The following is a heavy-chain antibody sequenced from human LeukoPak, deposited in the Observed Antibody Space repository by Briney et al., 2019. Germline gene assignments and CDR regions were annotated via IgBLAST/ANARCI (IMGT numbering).Heavy chain of an antibody. CDR3: ARDGGRLGATFN. CDR2: INHSGST. CDR1: GGSFSGYY. Sequence: SETLSRTCAVYGGSFSGYYWSWIRQPPGKGLEWSGEINHSGSTNYNPSLNSRVTISVDTSKNQFSLKLSSVTAAATAVYYCARDGGRLGATFNWGQGTLVTVSS. J-gene: IGHJ4*02. V-gene: IGHV4-34*01. D-gene: IGHD1-26*01.